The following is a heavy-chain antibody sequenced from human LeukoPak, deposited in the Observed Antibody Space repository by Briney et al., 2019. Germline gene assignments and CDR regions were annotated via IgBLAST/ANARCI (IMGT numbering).Heavy chain of an antibody. D-gene: IGHD3-10*01. Sequence: PGGSLRPSCAASGFTFRNYVIHWVRQAPGKGLEWVAVTSSDLKVKLYADSVKGRFTISRDNSRSTLYLQMNSLRPEDTAIYYCAREGYYGSGSPPSLYFDYWGQGTLVTVSS. CDR3: AREGYYGSGSPPSLYFDY. J-gene: IGHJ4*02. CDR1: GFTFRNYV. V-gene: IGHV3-30*03. CDR2: TSSDLKVK.